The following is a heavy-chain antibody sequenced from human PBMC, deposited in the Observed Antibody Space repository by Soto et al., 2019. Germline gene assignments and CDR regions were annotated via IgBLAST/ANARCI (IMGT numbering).Heavy chain of an antibody. CDR3: ARDRGVVVPAAFDY. V-gene: IGHV3-53*01. D-gene: IGHD2-2*01. CDR1: GFTISSNY. J-gene: IGHJ4*02. CDR2: IYSGGNT. Sequence: GGSLRLSCAASGFTISSNYMSWVRQAPGKGLEWVSVIYSGGNTYYADSVKGRFTISRDNSKNMVYLQVNSLRAEDTAVYYCARDRGVVVPAAFDYWGQGTLVTVSS.